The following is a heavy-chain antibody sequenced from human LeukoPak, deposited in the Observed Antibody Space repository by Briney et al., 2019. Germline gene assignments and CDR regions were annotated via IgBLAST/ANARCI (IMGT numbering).Heavy chain of an antibody. D-gene: IGHD1-26*01. CDR3: AGRVGATIWTGMEF. CDR1: GGSFSGYY. V-gene: IGHV4-34*01. CDR2: INHSGST. J-gene: IGHJ4*02. Sequence: SETLSLTCAVYGGSFSGYYWSWIRQPPGKGLEWIGEINHSGSTNYNPSLKSRVTISVDTSKNQFSLNLSSVTAADTAVYYCAGRVGATIWTGMEFWGQGILVTVSS.